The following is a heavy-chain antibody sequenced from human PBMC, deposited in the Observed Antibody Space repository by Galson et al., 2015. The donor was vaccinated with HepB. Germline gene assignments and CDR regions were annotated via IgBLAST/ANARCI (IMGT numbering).Heavy chain of an antibody. CDR3: ANFPIGSGYDGPLAY. V-gene: IGHV3-11*06. CDR1: GFTFSDYY. J-gene: IGHJ4*02. D-gene: IGHD5-12*01. Sequence: SLRLSCAASGFTFSDYYMSWIRQAPGKGLEWVSYISTYSSYTTYADSVKGRFTISRDDAKNSLYLQMNSLRAEDTAVYYCANFPIGSGYDGPLAYWGQGTLITVSS. CDR2: ISTYSSYT.